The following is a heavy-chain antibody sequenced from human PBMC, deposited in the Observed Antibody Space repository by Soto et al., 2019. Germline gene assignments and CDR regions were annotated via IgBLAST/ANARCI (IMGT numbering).Heavy chain of an antibody. CDR2: ISGSGGST. CDR3: AKNYDYVPDGMDV. CDR1: GFTFSSYS. D-gene: IGHD3-16*01. V-gene: IGHV3-23*01. Sequence: PGGPLRLSFPASGFTFSSYSMSWVRQAPGKGLEWVSAISGSGGSTYYADSVKGRFTISRDNSKNTLYLQMNSLRAEDTAVYYCAKNYDYVPDGMDVWGQGTTVTVSS. J-gene: IGHJ6*02.